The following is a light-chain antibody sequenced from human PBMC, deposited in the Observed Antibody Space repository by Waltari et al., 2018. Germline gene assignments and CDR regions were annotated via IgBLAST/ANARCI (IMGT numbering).Light chain of an antibody. CDR2: AAS. V-gene: IGKV1-8*01. CDR3: QQYYSYIT. J-gene: IGKJ3*01. Sequence: AIRMTQSPSSFSASTGDRVTITCRASQGISSYLAWYQQKPGKAPKLLIYAASTLQSGVPSRFSGSRSGTDFTLTISCLQSEDFATYYCQQYYSYITFGPGTKVDIK. CDR1: QGISSY.